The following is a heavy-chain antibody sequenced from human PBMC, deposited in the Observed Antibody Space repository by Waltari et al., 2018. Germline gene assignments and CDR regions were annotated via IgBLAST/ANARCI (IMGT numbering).Heavy chain of an antibody. CDR2: IYYSGRT. CDR1: GGSISTYY. D-gene: IGHD3-10*01. Sequence: QVQLQESGPGLVKPSETLSLTCTVSGGSISTYYWNWIRQPPGKGLEWIGYIYYSGRTNYNPSLKSRVTISVDTSTNQFSLKLSSVTAADTAVYYCASGYYNNWFDYWGQGTLVTVSS. J-gene: IGHJ5*01. V-gene: IGHV4-59*01. CDR3: ASGYYNNWFDY.